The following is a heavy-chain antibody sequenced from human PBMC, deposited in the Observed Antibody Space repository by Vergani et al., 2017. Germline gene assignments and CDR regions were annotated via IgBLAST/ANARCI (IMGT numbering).Heavy chain of an antibody. V-gene: IGHV4-30-4*08. CDR1: GGSISSGDYY. CDR2: IYYSGST. D-gene: IGHD1-26*01. CDR3: ARDGGSYAFDI. J-gene: IGHJ3*02. Sequence: QVHLQESGPGLVKPSQTLSLTCTVSGGSISSGDYYWSWIRQPPWKGLEWIGYIYYSGSTYYNPSLKSRVTISVDTSKNQVSLKLSSVTAADTAVYYCARDGGSYAFDIWGQGKMVTVSS.